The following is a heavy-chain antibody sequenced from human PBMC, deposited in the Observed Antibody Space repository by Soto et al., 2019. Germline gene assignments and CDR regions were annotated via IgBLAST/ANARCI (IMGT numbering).Heavy chain of an antibody. CDR3: ARNFYYDFWGGYQRGFDL. V-gene: IGHV4-38-2*01. D-gene: IGHD3-3*01. CDR1: GYPISSGYY. J-gene: IGHJ4*02. Sequence: ASETLSLTCAVSGYPISSGYYWGWIRQSPGKGLEWIGSLYHSGSTYYNPSLKSRVTISVDSSKNQFSLRLTSVTAADTAVYYCARNFYYDFWGGYQRGFDLWGQGTVVTVSS. CDR2: LYHSGST.